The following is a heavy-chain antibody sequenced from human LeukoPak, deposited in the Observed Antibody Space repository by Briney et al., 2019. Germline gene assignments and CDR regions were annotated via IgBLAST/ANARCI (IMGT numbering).Heavy chain of an antibody. V-gene: IGHV4-59*01. J-gene: IGHJ4*02. CDR1: GGSISSFY. CDR3: ARRRWLGGYYFDY. Sequence: SETLSLTCTVAGGSISSFYWGWIRQPPGKGLEWIGYIYYSGSTNYNPSLKSRVTISVDTSKNQFSLKLSSVTAADTAVYYCARRRWLGGYYFDYWGQGTLVTVSS. CDR2: IYYSGST. D-gene: IGHD3-16*01.